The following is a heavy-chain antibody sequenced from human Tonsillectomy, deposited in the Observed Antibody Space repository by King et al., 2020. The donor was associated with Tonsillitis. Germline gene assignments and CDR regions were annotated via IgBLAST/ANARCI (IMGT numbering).Heavy chain of an antibody. CDR3: ARSERGLEYNWNFPFDY. Sequence: GQLVQSGAEVKKPGSSVKVSCKASGGTFSSYAISWVRQAPGQGLEWMGGIIPFFGIAHSAQKFQDRVTITADESTTTADLDLSSLRSDDTAVFYCARSERGLEYNWNFPFDYWGQGTLVTVSS. D-gene: IGHD1-7*01. CDR2: IIPFFGIA. V-gene: IGHV1-69*01. J-gene: IGHJ4*02. CDR1: GGTFSSYA.